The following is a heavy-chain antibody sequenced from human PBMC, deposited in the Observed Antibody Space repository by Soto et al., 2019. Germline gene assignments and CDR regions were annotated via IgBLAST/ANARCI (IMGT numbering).Heavy chain of an antibody. CDR2: LIPILGIA. V-gene: IGHV1-69*02. CDR3: ARAAAAGTFFIDY. Sequence: QVQLVQSGAEVKKPGSSVKVSCKASGGTFSSYTISWVRQAPGQGLEWMGRLIPILGIANYAQKFQGRVTITADKSTSTAYMEPRSLRSEDTAVYYCARAAAAGTFFIDYWGQGTLVTVSS. J-gene: IGHJ4*02. CDR1: GGTFSSYT. D-gene: IGHD6-13*01.